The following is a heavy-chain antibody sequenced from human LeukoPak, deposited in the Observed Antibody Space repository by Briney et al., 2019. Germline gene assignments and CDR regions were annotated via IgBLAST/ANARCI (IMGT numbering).Heavy chain of an antibody. V-gene: IGHV4-59*12. CDR1: GGSISSYY. CDR3: ARGGGYITMRVAKPKRGFDY. Sequence: SETLSLTCTVSGGSISSYYWSWIRQPPGKGLEWIGYIYYSGSTNYNPSLKSRVTISVDTSKNQFSLKLSSVTAADTAVYYCARGGGYITMRVAKPKRGFDYWGQGTLVTVSS. D-gene: IGHD3-22*01. J-gene: IGHJ4*02. CDR2: IYYSGST.